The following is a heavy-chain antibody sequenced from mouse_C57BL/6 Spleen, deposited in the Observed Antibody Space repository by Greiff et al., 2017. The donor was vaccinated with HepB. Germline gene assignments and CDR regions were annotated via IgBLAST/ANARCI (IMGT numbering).Heavy chain of an antibody. CDR3: ARGYYGMDY. J-gene: IGHJ4*01. CDR2: IYPGDGDT. CDR1: GYAFSSSW. V-gene: IGHV1-82*01. Sequence: QVQLQQSGPELVKPGASVKISCKASGYAFSSSWMNWVKQRPGKGLEWIGRIYPGDGDTNYNGKFKGKATLTADKSSSTAYIQLSSLTSEDSAVYFCARGYYGMDYWGQGTSVTVSS.